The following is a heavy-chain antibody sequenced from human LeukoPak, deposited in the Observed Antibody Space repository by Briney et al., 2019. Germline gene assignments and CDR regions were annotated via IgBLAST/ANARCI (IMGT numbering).Heavy chain of an antibody. CDR1: GGTFSTYA. V-gene: IGHV1-69*13. CDR2: IFGTA. D-gene: IGHD3-22*01. Sequence: SVTVSCKASGGTFSTYAISWVRQAPGQGPEWMGGIFGTAKYAQKFQGRVTITADESTSTAYMELSSLKSEDTAVYYCARIPDRSGYSGTFDIWGQGTMVTVSS. CDR3: ARIPDRSGYSGTFDI. J-gene: IGHJ3*02.